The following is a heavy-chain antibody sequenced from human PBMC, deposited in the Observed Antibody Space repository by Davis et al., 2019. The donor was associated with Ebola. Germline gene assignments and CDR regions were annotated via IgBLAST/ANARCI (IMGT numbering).Heavy chain of an antibody. CDR3: ARDLQWLDPNWFDP. J-gene: IGHJ5*02. V-gene: IGHV1-18*01. D-gene: IGHD6-19*01. CDR2: ISAYNGNT. CDR1: GYTFTSYD. Sequence: ASVKVSCKASGYTFTSYDINWVRQAPGQGLEWMGWISAYNGNTNYTQKLQGRVTMTTDTSTSTAYMELRSLRSDDTAVYYCARDLQWLDPNWFDPWGQGTLVTVSS.